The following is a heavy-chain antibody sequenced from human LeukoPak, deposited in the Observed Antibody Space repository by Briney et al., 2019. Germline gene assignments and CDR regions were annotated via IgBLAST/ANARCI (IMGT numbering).Heavy chain of an antibody. CDR3: ATGNYDFWSGYYIHFDY. V-gene: IGHV4-59*01. D-gene: IGHD3-3*01. J-gene: IGHJ4*02. Sequence: SETLSLTCTVSGGSISSYYWSWIRQPPGKGLEWIGYIYYSGSTNYNPSLKSRVTISVDTSKNQFSLKLSSVTAADTAVYYCATGNYDFWSGYYIHFDYWGQGTLVTVSS. CDR2: IYYSGST. CDR1: GGSISSYY.